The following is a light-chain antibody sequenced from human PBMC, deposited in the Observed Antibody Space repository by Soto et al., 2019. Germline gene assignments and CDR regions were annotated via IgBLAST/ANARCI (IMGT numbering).Light chain of an antibody. V-gene: IGKV1-12*01. CDR3: QQANSFPPTT. J-gene: IGKJ1*01. CDR2: TTS. CDR1: QGVRDW. Sequence: DIQMTQSPSSVSASVGARATIVSRASQGVRDWVAWYQQKPGKAPKLLFSTTSTLEDGVPSRFSGSASGTEFTLTISSLQPDDFATYYCQQANSFPPTTLGQGTKVDIK.